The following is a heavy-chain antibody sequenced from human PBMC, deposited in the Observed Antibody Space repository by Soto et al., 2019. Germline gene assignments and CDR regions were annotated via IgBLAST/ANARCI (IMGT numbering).Heavy chain of an antibody. Sequence: GGSLRLSCAASGFTFSRYAMSWVRQAPGKGLEWVSIVSGSGATTSYVDSVKGRFTISRDNSKNTLYLQMNSLRAEDTAIYFCATTSGSYLEAFEYWGQGTLVTVSS. V-gene: IGHV3-23*01. CDR3: ATTSGSYLEAFEY. D-gene: IGHD3-10*01. CDR2: VSGSGATT. J-gene: IGHJ4*02. CDR1: GFTFSRYA.